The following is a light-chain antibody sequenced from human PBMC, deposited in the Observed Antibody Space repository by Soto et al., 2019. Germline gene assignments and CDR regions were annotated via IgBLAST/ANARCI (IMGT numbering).Light chain of an antibody. J-gene: IGLJ2*01. CDR3: SSYTSSSTVV. V-gene: IGLV2-14*01. CDR2: EVS. Sequence: QSALTQPASVSGSPGQSITISCTGTNNDVGAYDYVSWYQQHPGKAPKLIIYEVSNRPSGVSNRFSGSKSGNTASLTISGLQAEDEADYYCSSYTSSSTVVFGGGTKLTVL. CDR1: NNDVGAYDY.